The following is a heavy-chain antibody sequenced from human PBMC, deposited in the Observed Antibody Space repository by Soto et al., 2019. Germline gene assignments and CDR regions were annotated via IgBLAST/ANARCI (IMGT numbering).Heavy chain of an antibody. CDR3: AKEGSSTSCYGFGDAFDI. V-gene: IGHV3-30-3*01. D-gene: IGHD2-2*01. CDR2: ISYDGNNK. CDR1: GFTFSDYA. J-gene: IGHJ3*02. Sequence: PGGSLRLSCAASGFTFSDYAMHWVRQAPGKGLEWVSIISYDGNNKFYADSVRGRFTISRDNSKNTLYLQMNSLRAEDTAVYYRAKEGSSTSCYGFGDAFDIWGQGTMVTVSS.